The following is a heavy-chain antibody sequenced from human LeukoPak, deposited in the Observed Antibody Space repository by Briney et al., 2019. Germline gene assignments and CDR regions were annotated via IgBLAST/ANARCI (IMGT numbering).Heavy chain of an antibody. V-gene: IGHV4-59*08. CDR2: ISYSGST. J-gene: IGHJ4*02. D-gene: IGHD3-22*01. Sequence: SETLSLTCTVSGASISNNYWSWIRQPPGKGLEWIGYISYSGSTNYNPSLKSRVTISVDTSKNQFSLKLSSVTAADTAVYYCARHQRYYDSSGYSYFGYFDYWGQGTLVTVSS. CDR1: GASISNNY. CDR3: ARHQRYYDSSGYSYFGYFDY.